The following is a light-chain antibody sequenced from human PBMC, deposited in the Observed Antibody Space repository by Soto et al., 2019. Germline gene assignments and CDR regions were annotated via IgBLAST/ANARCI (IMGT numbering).Light chain of an antibody. CDR1: SSDVGGYNY. CDR2: EVN. J-gene: IGLJ1*01. CDR3: SSYAGSSNV. V-gene: IGLV2-8*01. Sequence: QSALTQPPSASGSPGQSVAISCTGTSSDVGGYNYVSWYQQHPGKAPKLMIYEVNKRPSGVPDRSSGSKSGNTASLTVSGLQAEDEADYYCSSYAGSSNVFGTGTKLPS.